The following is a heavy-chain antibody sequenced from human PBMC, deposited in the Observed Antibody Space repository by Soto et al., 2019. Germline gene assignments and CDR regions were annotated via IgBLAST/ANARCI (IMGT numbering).Heavy chain of an antibody. D-gene: IGHD2-21*02. Sequence: PSEALSLMCTLSCSSISSGDYYWSWIGQPPGKGLMWIGYIYYSGSTYYNLSLKSRVTISVDTPKNQFSLKLSSVTAADTAVYYCARDRPHCGVDCSWFVPLRHGTLVPVSS. CDR1: CSSISSGDYY. V-gene: IGHV4-30-4*01. CDR3: ARDRPHCGVDCSWFVP. CDR2: IYYSGST. J-gene: IGHJ5*02.